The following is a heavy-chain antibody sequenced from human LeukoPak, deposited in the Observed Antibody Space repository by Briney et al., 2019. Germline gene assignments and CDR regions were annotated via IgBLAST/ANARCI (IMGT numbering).Heavy chain of an antibody. Sequence: PGGSLRLSCAASGFTFSGYWMSWVRQAPGKGLEWVANIKQDGSEKYYVDSVKGRFTISRDNAKNSLYLQMNSLRAEDTAVYYCARDDQTGYYFDYWGQGTLVTVSS. CDR3: ARDDQTGYYFDY. D-gene: IGHD7-27*01. V-gene: IGHV3-7*01. CDR1: GFTFSGYW. J-gene: IGHJ4*02. CDR2: IKQDGSEK.